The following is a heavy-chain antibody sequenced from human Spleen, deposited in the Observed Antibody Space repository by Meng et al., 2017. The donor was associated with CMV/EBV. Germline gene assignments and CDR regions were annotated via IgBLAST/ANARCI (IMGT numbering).Heavy chain of an antibody. CDR1: GFTFSNAW. Sequence: GESLKISCAASGFTFSNAWMSWVRQAPGKGLEWVGRIKSKTDGGTTDYAAPVNGRFTISRDDSKNTLYLQMNSLKTEDTAVYYCTTTDTSYRSSSWYEGAVYYYGMDVWGQGTTVTVSS. D-gene: IGHD6-13*01. CDR3: TTTDTSYRSSSWYEGAVYYYGMDV. V-gene: IGHV3-15*01. J-gene: IGHJ6*02. CDR2: IKSKTDGGTT.